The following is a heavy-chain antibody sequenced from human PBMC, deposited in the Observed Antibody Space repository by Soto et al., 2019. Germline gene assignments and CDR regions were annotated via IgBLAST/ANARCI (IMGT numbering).Heavy chain of an antibody. CDR2: ISSSSSYI. D-gene: IGHD3-22*01. J-gene: IGHJ6*02. CDR1: GFTFSTYS. Sequence: GGSLRLSCAASGFTFSTYSMNWVRQAPGKGLEWVSSISSSSSYIYYADSVKGRFTISRDNAKNSLYLQMNSLRAEDTAVYYCARYDSSGYYWPYYYYGMHVWGQGTTVTVSS. CDR3: ARYDSSGYYWPYYYYGMHV. V-gene: IGHV3-21*01.